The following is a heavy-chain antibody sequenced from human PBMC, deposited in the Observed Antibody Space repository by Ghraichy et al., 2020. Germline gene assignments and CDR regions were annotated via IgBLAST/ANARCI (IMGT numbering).Heavy chain of an antibody. CDR3: ARGSTVVRFFYYDGMDV. CDR2: ITSSSRTK. Sequence: GGSLRLSCVGSGFTFSSYSMNWVRQSPGKGLEWVSYITSSSRTKSYADSVKGRFTISRDNAQNALYLQMNSLGDEDTAVYYCARGSTVVRFFYYDGMDVWGQGTTVTVS. D-gene: IGHD4-23*01. CDR1: GFTFSSYS. J-gene: IGHJ6*02. V-gene: IGHV3-48*02.